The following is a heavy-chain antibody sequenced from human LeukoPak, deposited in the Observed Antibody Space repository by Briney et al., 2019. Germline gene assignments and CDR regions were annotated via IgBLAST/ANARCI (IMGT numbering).Heavy chain of an antibody. CDR1: GYRFTSYW. J-gene: IGHJ4*02. CDR2: IYPGDSDT. Sequence: GESLKISCKSSGYRFTSYWIGWVRQMPGKGLEWMGVIYPGDSDTRYSPSFQGQVTISADKSISTAYLQWSSLKASDTAMYYCARQALIAAAGIVDYWGQGTLVTVSS. CDR3: ARQALIAAAGIVDY. D-gene: IGHD6-13*01. V-gene: IGHV5-51*01.